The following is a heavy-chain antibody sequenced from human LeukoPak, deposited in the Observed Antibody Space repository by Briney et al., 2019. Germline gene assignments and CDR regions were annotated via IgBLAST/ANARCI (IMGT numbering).Heavy chain of an antibody. D-gene: IGHD3-22*01. CDR3: ARSNYFYDSSGPFDY. Sequence: PSETLSLTCTVSGGSIRSYYWNWIRQPAGKGLEWIGRIYTSGSTNYNPSLKSRVTMSVDTFKNQFSLKLSSVTAAATAVYYCARSNYFYDSSGPFDYWGHRTLVTVSS. J-gene: IGHJ5*01. CDR1: GGSIRSYY. V-gene: IGHV4-4*07. CDR2: IYTSGST.